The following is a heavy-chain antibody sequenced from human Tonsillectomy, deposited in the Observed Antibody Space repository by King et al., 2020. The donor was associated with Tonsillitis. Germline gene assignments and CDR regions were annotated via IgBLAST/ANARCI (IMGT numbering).Heavy chain of an antibody. D-gene: IGHD1-26*01. CDR3: ARHIGGSSWNDP. Sequence: QLQESGPGLVKPSETLSLTCTVSGGSLSTNNYYCTWIRQPPGKGLEWIGTIYYIGNTYYNPSLKSRVTISVDTSKNQFSLKLTSVTAADTAVYYCARHIGGSSWNDPWGQGTLVMVSS. CDR1: GGSLSTNNYY. CDR2: IYYIGNT. J-gene: IGHJ5*02. V-gene: IGHV4-39*01.